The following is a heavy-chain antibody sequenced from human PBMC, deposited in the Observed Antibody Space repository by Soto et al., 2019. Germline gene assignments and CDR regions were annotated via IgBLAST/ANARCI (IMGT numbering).Heavy chain of an antibody. D-gene: IGHD1-1*01. J-gene: IGHJ3*01. Sequence: EVQLVEPGGGLIQPGESLRLSCAAFGFTISGKKYVAWVRQAPGKGLEWVSALYDLDGSFYAASVKGRFTTSSDSSNTTVYLQMNDLRTDDTAVYYCATWHEREHAYDVWGQGTKVTVSS. CDR2: LYDLDGS. CDR1: GFTISGKKY. CDR3: ATWHEREHAYDV. V-gene: IGHV3-53*01.